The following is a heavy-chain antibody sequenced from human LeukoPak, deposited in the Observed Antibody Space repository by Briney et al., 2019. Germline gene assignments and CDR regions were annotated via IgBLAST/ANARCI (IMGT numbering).Heavy chain of an antibody. J-gene: IGHJ5*02. Sequence: GGSLRLSCAASTFTFSSSGMYWLRQAPGKGLEWVAFIRYDGSNAYYADSVKGRFAISRDNSKNTLYLQMNSLRTEDTAVYYCAKKGGSFFFTPWAKETRVTSSS. CDR3: AKKGGSFFFTP. CDR1: TFTFSSSG. D-gene: IGHD2/OR15-2a*01. V-gene: IGHV3-30*02. CDR2: IRYDGSNA.